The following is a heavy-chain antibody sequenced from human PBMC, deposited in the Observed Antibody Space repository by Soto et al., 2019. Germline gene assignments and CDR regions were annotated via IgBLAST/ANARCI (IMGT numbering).Heavy chain of an antibody. Sequence: QVQLVESGGGVVQPGRSLRLSCAASGFTFSSYGMHWVRQAPGKGLEWVAVISYDGSNKYYADSVKGRFTISRDNSKNTLYLQMSSLRAEDTAVYYCAKDRRAVTTVGYYYGMDVWGQGTTVTVSS. J-gene: IGHJ6*02. D-gene: IGHD4-4*01. CDR3: AKDRRAVTTVGYYYGMDV. CDR1: GFTFSSYG. CDR2: ISYDGSNK. V-gene: IGHV3-30*18.